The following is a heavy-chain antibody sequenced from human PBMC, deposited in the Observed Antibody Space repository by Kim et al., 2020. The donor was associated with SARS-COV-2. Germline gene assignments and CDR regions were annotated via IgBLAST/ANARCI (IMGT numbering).Heavy chain of an antibody. CDR1: GFTFGDYA. CDR3: TRLITMVRGVIIQYFDY. CDR2: IRSKAYGGTT. V-gene: IGHV3-49*03. Sequence: GGSLRLSCTASGFTFGDYAMSWFRQAPGKGLEWVGFIRSKAYGGTTEYAASVKGRFTISRDDSKSIAYLQMNSLKTEDTAVYYCTRLITMVRGVIIQYFDYWGQGTLVTVSS. D-gene: IGHD3-10*01. J-gene: IGHJ4*02.